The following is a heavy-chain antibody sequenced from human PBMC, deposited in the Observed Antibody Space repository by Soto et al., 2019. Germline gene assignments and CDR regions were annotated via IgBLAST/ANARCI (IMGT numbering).Heavy chain of an antibody. Sequence: QMQLVESGGGVVQPGRSLRLSCAASGFTFSSYGMHWVRQAPGKGLEWVALVWYDGRNKDYADSVKGRFTISRDNSKNTLYLQMNSLRDEDTAVHYCVRAAGYSGNDYVYYYGMDVWGQGTTVTVSS. CDR1: GFTFSSYG. CDR3: VRAAGYSGNDYVYYYGMDV. J-gene: IGHJ6*02. CDR2: VWYDGRNK. V-gene: IGHV3-33*01. D-gene: IGHD5-12*01.